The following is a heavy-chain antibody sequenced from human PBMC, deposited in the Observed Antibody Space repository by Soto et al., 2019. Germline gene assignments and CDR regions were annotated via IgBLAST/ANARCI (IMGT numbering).Heavy chain of an antibody. Sequence: PSETLSLTCTVSGGSISSGGYYWSWIRQDPGKGLEWIGYIYYSGSTYYNPSLKSRVTISVDTSKNQFSLKLSSVTAADTAVYYCARDSYYDSSGYPSFDYWGQGTLVTVSS. CDR2: IYYSGST. J-gene: IGHJ4*02. CDR1: GGSISSGGYY. D-gene: IGHD3-22*01. CDR3: ARDSYYDSSGYPSFDY. V-gene: IGHV4-31*03.